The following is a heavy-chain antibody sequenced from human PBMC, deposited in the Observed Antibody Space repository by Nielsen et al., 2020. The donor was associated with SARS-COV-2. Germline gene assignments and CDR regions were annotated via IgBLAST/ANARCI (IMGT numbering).Heavy chain of an antibody. V-gene: IGHV1-69*13. CDR2: IIPIFGTA. J-gene: IGHJ3*02. D-gene: IGHD4-17*01. CDR1: GGTFSSYA. Sequence: SVKVSCKASGGTFSSYAISWVRQAPGQGLEWMGGIIPIFGTANNAQKFQGRVTITADESTSTAYMELSSLRSEDTAVYYCARDSWGRGMTTVTNGAFDIWGQGTMVTVSS. CDR3: ARDSWGRGMTTVTNGAFDI.